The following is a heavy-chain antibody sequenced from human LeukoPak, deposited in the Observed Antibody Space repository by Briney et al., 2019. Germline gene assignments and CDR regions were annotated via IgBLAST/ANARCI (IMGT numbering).Heavy chain of an antibody. CDR2: ISYDGSNK. CDR3: AKDWTNDYFDY. Sequence: PGGSLRLSCAASRFTFGNYGMTWVRQAPGKGLEWVAVISYDGSNKYYADSVKGRFTISRDNSKNTLYLQMNSLRAEDTAVYYCAKDWTNDYFDYWGQGTLVTVSS. CDR1: RFTFGNYG. D-gene: IGHD2-8*01. V-gene: IGHV3-30*18. J-gene: IGHJ4*02.